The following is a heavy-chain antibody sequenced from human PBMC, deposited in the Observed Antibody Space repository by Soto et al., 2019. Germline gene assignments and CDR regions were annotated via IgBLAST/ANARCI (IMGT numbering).Heavy chain of an antibody. D-gene: IGHD6-6*01. CDR1: GFTFNTYT. J-gene: IGHJ6*02. V-gene: IGHV3-21*01. CDR2: ISSRSIYT. CDR3: AREGDARPNTYRGLDV. Sequence: EVQLVESGGGLVQPGGSLRLSCAASGFTFNTYTMNWVRQAPGKGLEWVSSISSRSIYTYYADSVTGRFTISRDDARNSLDLQMNSLRAEDTAVYYCAREGDARPNTYRGLDVWGQGTTVTVSS.